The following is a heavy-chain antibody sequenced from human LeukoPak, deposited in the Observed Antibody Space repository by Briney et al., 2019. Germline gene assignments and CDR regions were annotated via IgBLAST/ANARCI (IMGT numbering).Heavy chain of an antibody. CDR3: AIVQGSGWYRE. CDR1: GFTFSSYA. V-gene: IGHV3-30*04. Sequence: GGSLRLSCAASGFTFSSYAMHWVRQAPGKGLEWVAVISYDGSNKYYADSVKGRFTISRDNSKNTLYLQMNSLRAQDTAVYYCAIVQGSGWYREWGQGTLFTVSS. CDR2: ISYDGSNK. D-gene: IGHD6-19*01. J-gene: IGHJ4*02.